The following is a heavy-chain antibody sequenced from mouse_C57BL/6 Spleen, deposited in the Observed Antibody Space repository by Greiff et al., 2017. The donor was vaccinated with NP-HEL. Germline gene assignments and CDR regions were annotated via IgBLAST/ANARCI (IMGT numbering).Heavy chain of an antibody. D-gene: IGHD6-2*01. Sequence: EVQLQQSGPELVKPGASVKISCKASGYTFTDYYMNWVKQSHGKSLEWIGDINPNNGGTSYNQKFKGKATLTVDKSSSTAYMELRSLTSEDSAVYYCAREGLPFWYFDVWGTGTTVTVSS. J-gene: IGHJ1*03. CDR2: INPNNGGT. V-gene: IGHV1-26*01. CDR3: AREGLPFWYFDV. CDR1: GYTFTDYY.